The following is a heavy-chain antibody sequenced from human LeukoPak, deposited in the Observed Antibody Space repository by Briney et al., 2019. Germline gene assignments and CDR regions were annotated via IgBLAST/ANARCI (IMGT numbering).Heavy chain of an antibody. CDR3: AGGPLIGSAGTS. CDR2: INDDGSEK. Sequence: GGSLRLSCAASGFTFSSYWMSWVRQAPGKGLEWVADINDDGSEKYYVDSVKGRFTISRDNAKNSLYLQMNSLRAEDTAVYYCAGGPLIGSAGTSWGQGTLVTVSS. V-gene: IGHV3-7*01. CDR1: GFTFSSYW. J-gene: IGHJ4*02. D-gene: IGHD6-13*01.